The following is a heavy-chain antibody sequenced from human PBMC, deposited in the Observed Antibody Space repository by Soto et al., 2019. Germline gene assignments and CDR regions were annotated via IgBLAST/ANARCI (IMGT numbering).Heavy chain of an antibody. D-gene: IGHD6-19*01. CDR1: GFTFSSYG. CDR3: AKKFVAGTGSYYYGMDV. Sequence: GGSLRLSCAASGFTFSSYGMHWVRQAPGKGLEWVAVISYDGSNKYYADSVKGRFTISRDNSKNTLYLQMNSLRAEDTAVYYCAKKFVAGTGSYYYGMDVWGQGTTVTVSS. J-gene: IGHJ6*02. V-gene: IGHV3-30*18. CDR2: ISYDGSNK.